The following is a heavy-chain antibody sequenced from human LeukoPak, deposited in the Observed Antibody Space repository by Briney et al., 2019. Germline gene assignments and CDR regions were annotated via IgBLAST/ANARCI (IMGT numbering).Heavy chain of an antibody. CDR2: IQKDGNNK. CDR3: ARDWGTSSLYLVN. Sequence: GGSLRLSCAAPGSTFSSNGMHWVRQAPGKGLGCVAFIQKDGNNKKYADSVKGRFTISRDNSKNTLYLQMNSLRAEDTAVYYCARDWGTSSLYLVNWGQGTLVTVSS. D-gene: IGHD6-6*01. V-gene: IGHV3-30*02. J-gene: IGHJ4*02. CDR1: GSTFSSNG.